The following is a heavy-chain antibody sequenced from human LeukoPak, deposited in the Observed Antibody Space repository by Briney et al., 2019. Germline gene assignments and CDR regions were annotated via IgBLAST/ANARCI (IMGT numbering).Heavy chain of an antibody. CDR2: IIPILDIA. CDR1: GGTFSNYA. Sequence: GASVKVSCKASGGTFSNYAINWVRQAPGQGLEWMGRIIPILDIANYAQKFQGRVTITADKSTSTAYMELSSLRSEDTAVYYCASRDRSIAVAGDLFDYWGQGTLVTVSS. V-gene: IGHV1-69*04. CDR3: ASRDRSIAVAGDLFDY. J-gene: IGHJ4*02. D-gene: IGHD6-19*01.